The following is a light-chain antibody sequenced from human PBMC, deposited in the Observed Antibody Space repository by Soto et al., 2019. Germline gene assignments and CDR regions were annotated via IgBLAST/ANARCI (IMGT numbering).Light chain of an antibody. CDR2: DVS. CDR1: SSDVGGYDY. V-gene: IGLV2-14*01. Sequence: QSALTQPASVSGSPGQSITISCTGTSSDVGGYDYVSWYQQHPGKAPKLMIYDVSNRPSGVSNRFSGSKSGNTASLTISGLQAEDEADYYCSSYPISSTPYVFGTGPKLTVL. J-gene: IGLJ1*01. CDR3: SSYPISSTPYV.